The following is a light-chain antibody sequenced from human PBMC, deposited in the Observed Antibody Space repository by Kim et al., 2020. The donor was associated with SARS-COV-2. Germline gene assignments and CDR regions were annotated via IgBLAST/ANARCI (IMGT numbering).Light chain of an antibody. V-gene: IGKV3-20*01. Sequence: EIVLTQSPGTLSLSPGERATLSCRASQSVGSNSLAWYQQKPGQAPGLLISGASSRATGIPDRFSGSGSATDFTLTISRLEPDDFAVYYCQQYGSSPWTFGQGTKVDI. J-gene: IGKJ1*01. CDR3: QQYGSSPWT. CDR2: GAS. CDR1: QSVGSNS.